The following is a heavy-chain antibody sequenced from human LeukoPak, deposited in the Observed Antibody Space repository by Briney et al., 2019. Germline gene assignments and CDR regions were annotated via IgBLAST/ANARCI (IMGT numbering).Heavy chain of an antibody. D-gene: IGHD3-22*01. V-gene: IGHV1-69*05. Sequence: ASVKVSCKAYGAAFSFYALSWVRQAPGQRLEWMGGYILIFTRTDYAERFQGRVTITTDESSNTAYMELRSLRSDDTAVYYCARHMYYYENTGYYSNPFGYWGQGTLVTVSS. J-gene: IGHJ4*02. CDR2: YILIFTRT. CDR1: GAAFSFYA. CDR3: ARHMYYYENTGYYSNPFGY.